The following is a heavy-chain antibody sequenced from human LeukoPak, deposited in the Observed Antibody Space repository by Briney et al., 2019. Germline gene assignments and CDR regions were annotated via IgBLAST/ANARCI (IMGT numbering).Heavy chain of an antibody. CDR1: GFTFSSYG. V-gene: IGHV3-23*01. CDR3: AKIRDPRSAFDI. J-gene: IGHJ3*02. D-gene: IGHD5-24*01. Sequence: GGSLRLSCAASGFTFSSYGMGWVRQAPGKGLEWVSAISGGGGGTYYADSVKGRLTISRDNSKSTLSLQMNSLRAEDTAVYYCAKIRDPRSAFDIWGQGTMVTVSS. CDR2: ISGGGGGT.